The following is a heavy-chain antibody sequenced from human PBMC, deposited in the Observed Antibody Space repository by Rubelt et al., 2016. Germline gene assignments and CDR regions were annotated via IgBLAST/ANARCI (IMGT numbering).Heavy chain of an antibody. CDR1: GYTLTELS. CDR3: ATRSLWFGEIDRYFDY. J-gene: IGHJ4*02. D-gene: IGHD3-10*01. V-gene: IGHV1-24*01. Sequence: QVQLVQSGAEVKPPGASVRVSCKVSGYTLTELSMHSVRQAPGKGLEWMGGFDPEDGETIYAQKFQGRVTRTEDTSTDTAYMELSSLRSEDTAVYYCATRSLWFGEIDRYFDYWGQGTLVTVSS. CDR2: FDPEDGET.